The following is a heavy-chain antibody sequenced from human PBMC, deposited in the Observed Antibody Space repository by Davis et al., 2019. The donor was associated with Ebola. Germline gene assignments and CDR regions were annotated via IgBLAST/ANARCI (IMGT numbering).Heavy chain of an antibody. CDR1: GGSFSGYY. CDR3: ARQEGYCSGGSCYAGGFDY. D-gene: IGHD2-15*01. CDR2: INHSGST. J-gene: IGHJ4*02. V-gene: IGHV4-34*01. Sequence: SETLSLTCAVYGGSFSGYYWSWIRQPPGKGLEWIGEINHSGSTNYNPSLKSRVTISVYTSKNQFSLNLSSVTAADTAVYYCARQEGYCSGGSCYAGGFDYWGQGTLVTVSS.